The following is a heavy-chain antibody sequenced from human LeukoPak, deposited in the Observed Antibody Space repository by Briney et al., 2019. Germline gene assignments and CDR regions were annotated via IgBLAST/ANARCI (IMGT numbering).Heavy chain of an antibody. Sequence: ASVKVTCKASGYTFTSYDINWVRQATGQGLEWMGWMNPNSGNTGYAQEFQGRVTMTRNTSISTAYMELSSLRSEDTAVYYCARGMRFGSSGYSLGYYYYGMDVWGQGTTVTVSS. CDR1: GYTFTSYD. J-gene: IGHJ6*02. CDR3: ARGMRFGSSGYSLGYYYYGMDV. V-gene: IGHV1-8*01. D-gene: IGHD3-22*01. CDR2: MNPNSGNT.